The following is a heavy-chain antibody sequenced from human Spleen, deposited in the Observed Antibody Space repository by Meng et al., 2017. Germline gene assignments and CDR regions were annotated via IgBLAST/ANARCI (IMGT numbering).Heavy chain of an antibody. J-gene: IGHJ4*02. CDR3: ARDEDISAAGKLFGDY. CDR2: INPKSGDT. CDR1: GYTFPDCW. Sequence: GELVEVGAWVEKPGASVKVSCKALGYTFPDCWLRWGRRAPGQGLEWMGRINPKSGDTHYAQRFQGRVTMTGDTSISTAYMELSGLRSDDTAMYYCARDEDISAAGKLFGDYWGQGTLVTVSS. V-gene: IGHV1-2*06. D-gene: IGHD6-13*01.